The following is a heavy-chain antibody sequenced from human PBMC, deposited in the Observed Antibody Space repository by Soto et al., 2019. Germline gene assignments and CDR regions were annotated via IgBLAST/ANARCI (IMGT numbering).Heavy chain of an antibody. CDR2: ISGSGRTI. Sequence: TGGSLRLSCAASGFPFSDYYMSWIRQEPGKGLEWVAYISGSGRTIYYADSVKGRFTISRDNAKNSLYLQTSSLRAEDTAVYFCARYSFGYADVWGQGTTVTVSS. CDR3: ARYSFGYADV. CDR1: GFPFSDYY. V-gene: IGHV3-11*01. D-gene: IGHD5-18*01. J-gene: IGHJ6*02.